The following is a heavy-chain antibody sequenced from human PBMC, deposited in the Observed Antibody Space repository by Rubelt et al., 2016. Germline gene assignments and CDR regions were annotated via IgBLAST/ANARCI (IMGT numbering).Heavy chain of an antibody. CDR2: IYYSGST. V-gene: IGHV4-39*01. D-gene: IGHD1-26*01. CDR1: GGSISSSSYY. CDR3: ARHRGGSYYAPAEYFQH. Sequence: QLQLQESGPGLVKPSETLSLTCTVSGGSISSSSYYWGWIRQPPGKGLEWIGSIYYSGSTYYNPSLKSRFTISVDTSKNQFSLNLSSVTAADTAVYYCARHRGGSYYAPAEYFQHWGQGTLVTVSS. J-gene: IGHJ1*01.